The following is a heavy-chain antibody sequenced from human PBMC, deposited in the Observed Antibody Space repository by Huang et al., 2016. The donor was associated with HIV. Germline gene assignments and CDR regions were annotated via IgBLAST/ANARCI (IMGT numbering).Heavy chain of an antibody. CDR3: ARQHTGYHIFDL. CDR1: GYSFSRYW. J-gene: IGHJ6*01. CDR2: IYPDDSDI. V-gene: IGHV5-51*01. D-gene: IGHD3-9*01. Sequence: EVQLVQSGAEVKKPGESLKISCRVSGYSFSRYWIGWVRQMPGRGLEGMGGIYPDDSDIKYSPSFKDQVIISVDKSVDIAYLQWRGLRASDTATYYCARQHTGYHIFDLWGQGTTVTVSS.